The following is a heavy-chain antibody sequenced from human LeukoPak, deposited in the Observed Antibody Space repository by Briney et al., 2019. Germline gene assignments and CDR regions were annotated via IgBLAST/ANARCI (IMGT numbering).Heavy chain of an antibody. J-gene: IGHJ4*02. D-gene: IGHD3-22*01. CDR2: INHSGST. CDR3: ARVTEDYYDSSGYYPPYYFDY. Sequence: SETLSLTCAVYGGSFSGYYWSWIRQPPGKGLEWIGEINHSGSTNYDPSLKSRVTISVDTSKNQFSLKLSSVTAADTAVYYCARVTEDYYDSSGYYPPYYFDYWGQGTLDTVSS. V-gene: IGHV4-34*01. CDR1: GGSFSGYY.